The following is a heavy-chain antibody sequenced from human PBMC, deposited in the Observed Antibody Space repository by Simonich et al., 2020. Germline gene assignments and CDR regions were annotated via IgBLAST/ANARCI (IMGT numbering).Heavy chain of an antibody. D-gene: IGHD2-15*01. CDR1: GYTFPGYY. CDR3: ARDGGNCSGGSCYWYFDL. Sequence: VQLVQSGAEVKKPGASVQVSCKASGYTFPGYYMHWVRQAPGPGLEWMGRNKPNMGGTNKAQKLKGGVTMTRNTSISTADMELSRLRSDDTAVYYCARDGGNCSGGSCYWYFDLWGRGTRVTVSS. J-gene: IGHJ2*01. V-gene: IGHV1-2*06. CDR2: NKPNMGGT.